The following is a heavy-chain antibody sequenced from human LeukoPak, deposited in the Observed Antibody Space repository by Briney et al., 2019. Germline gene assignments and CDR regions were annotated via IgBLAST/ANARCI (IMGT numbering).Heavy chain of an antibody. Sequence: GGSLRLSCAASGFTFSSYAMSWVRQAPGKGLEWVSAISGSGGSTYYADSVKGRFTISRDNSKNTLYLQMNSLRAEDTAVHYCARKGQGSNWAAEYFQNWGQGTLVTVSS. D-gene: IGHD6-13*01. J-gene: IGHJ1*01. CDR2: ISGSGGST. V-gene: IGHV3-23*01. CDR1: GFTFSSYA. CDR3: ARKGQGSNWAAEYFQN.